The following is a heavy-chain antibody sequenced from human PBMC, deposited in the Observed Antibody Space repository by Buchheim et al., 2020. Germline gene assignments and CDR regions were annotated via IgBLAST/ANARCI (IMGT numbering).Heavy chain of an antibody. Sequence: QLQLQESGPGLVKPSETLSLTCTVSGGSISSSSYYWGWIRQPPGKGLEWIGSIYYSGSTYYNPSLKSRVTISVDTSKNKLSLKLSSVTAADTAVYYCASQDCSSTSCFTYYYYGMDVWGQGTT. J-gene: IGHJ6*02. V-gene: IGHV4-39*01. CDR1: GGSISSSSYY. D-gene: IGHD2-2*02. CDR3: ASQDCSSTSCFTYYYYGMDV. CDR2: IYYSGST.